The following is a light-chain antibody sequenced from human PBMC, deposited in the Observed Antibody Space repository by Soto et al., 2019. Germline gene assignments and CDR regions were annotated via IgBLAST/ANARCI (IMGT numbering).Light chain of an antibody. Sequence: ALTQPASVSGSPGQSITISCTGTSSVVGSYNLVSWYQQHPGKAPKVMIYEVSKRPSGVPNRFSGSKSGNTASLTISGLQAEDEADYYCCSYSGSSTYDFGTGTKVTDL. CDR3: CSYSGSSTYD. V-gene: IGLV2-23*02. CDR2: EVS. J-gene: IGLJ1*01. CDR1: SSVVGSYNL.